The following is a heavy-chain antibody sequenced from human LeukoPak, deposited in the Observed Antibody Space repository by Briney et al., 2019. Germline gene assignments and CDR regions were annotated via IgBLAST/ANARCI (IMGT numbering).Heavy chain of an antibody. D-gene: IGHD3-9*01. CDR2: IYFSGST. CDR1: GGSISSYS. Sequence: PSETLSLTCSVSGGSISSYSWSWFRQPPGRRLEWIGYIYFSGSTNYNPSLKSRVTILRDTSKNQLSLKLSAVTAADTAVYYCARHNPVDDWFDYWGQGILVSVSS. CDR3: ARHNPVDDWFDY. V-gene: IGHV4-59*08. J-gene: IGHJ4*02.